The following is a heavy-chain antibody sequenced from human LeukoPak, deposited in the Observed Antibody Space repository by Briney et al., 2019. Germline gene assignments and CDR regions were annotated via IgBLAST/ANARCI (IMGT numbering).Heavy chain of an antibody. V-gene: IGHV1-24*01. Sequence: ASVKVSCKVSGYTLTELSMHWVRQAPGKGLEWMGGFDPEDGETIYAQKFQGRVTMTEDTSTDTAYMELSSLRSEDTAVYYCATAAGYYYDSSDYSNWFDPWGQGTLVTVSS. D-gene: IGHD3-22*01. CDR2: FDPEDGET. CDR1: GYTLTELS. J-gene: IGHJ5*02. CDR3: ATAAGYYYDSSDYSNWFDP.